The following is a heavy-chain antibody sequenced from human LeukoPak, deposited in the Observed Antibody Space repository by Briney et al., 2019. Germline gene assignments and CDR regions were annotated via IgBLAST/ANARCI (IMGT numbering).Heavy chain of an antibody. CDR1: GGSVSSGSYY. CDR2: IYYSGST. V-gene: IGHV4-61*01. D-gene: IGHD3-3*01. CDR3: ARDPSGYFDY. Sequence: SETLSLTCAVSGGSVSSGSYYWSWIRQPPGKGLEWIGYIYYSGSTNYNPSLKSRVTISVDTSKNQFSLKLSSVTAADTAVYYCARDPSGYFDYWGQGTLVTVSS. J-gene: IGHJ4*02.